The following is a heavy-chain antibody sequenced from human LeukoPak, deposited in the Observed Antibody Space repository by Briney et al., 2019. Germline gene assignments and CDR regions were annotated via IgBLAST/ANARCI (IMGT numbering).Heavy chain of an antibody. V-gene: IGHV1-8*01. Sequence: ASVKVSCKASGYTFTSYDINWVRQATGQGLEWMGWMNPNSGNTGYAQKFQGRVTITRNTSISTAYMELSSLRSEDTGVYYCARAADCGGDCYYYYYYYMDVWGKGTTVTVSS. J-gene: IGHJ6*03. CDR3: ARAADCGGDCYYYYYYYMDV. CDR2: MNPNSGNT. D-gene: IGHD2-21*02. CDR1: GYTFTSYD.